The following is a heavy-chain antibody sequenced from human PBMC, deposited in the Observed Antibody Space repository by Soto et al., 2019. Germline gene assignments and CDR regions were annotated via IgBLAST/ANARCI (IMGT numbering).Heavy chain of an antibody. CDR1: GGSISSGDYY. D-gene: IGHD4-17*01. V-gene: IGHV4-30-4*01. CDR2: IYYSGST. Sequence: QVQLQESGPGLVKPSQTLSLTCTVSGGSISSGDYYWSWIRQPPGKGLEWIGYIYYSGSTYYNPSLKSRVTISVDTSRNQSSLKLSSVTAADTAVYYCARGPVTTQTDDAFDIWGQGTMVTVSS. J-gene: IGHJ3*02. CDR3: ARGPVTTQTDDAFDI.